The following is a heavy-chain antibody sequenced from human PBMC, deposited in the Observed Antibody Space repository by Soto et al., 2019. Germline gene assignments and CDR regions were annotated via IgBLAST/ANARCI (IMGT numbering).Heavy chain of an antibody. Sequence: QLQLQESGPGLVKPSEILSLTCTVSGGSISSSSYYWGWIRQPPGKELEWIGNIYYTGSTYYNPSLKSRVTISVDTSKNQFSLKLSSVTAADTAVYYCMLGSGWKDFDYWGQGTLVTVS. CDR3: MLGSGWKDFDY. CDR1: GGSISSSSYY. V-gene: IGHV4-39*01. CDR2: IYYTGST. J-gene: IGHJ4*02. D-gene: IGHD3-22*01.